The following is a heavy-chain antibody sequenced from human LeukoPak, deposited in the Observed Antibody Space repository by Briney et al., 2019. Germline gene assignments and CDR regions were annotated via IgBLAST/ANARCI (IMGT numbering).Heavy chain of an antibody. V-gene: IGHV4-4*02. CDR3: ASPPLNCSSTSCYGRYFGY. CDR1: GGSISSSNW. D-gene: IGHD2-2*01. CDR2: IYHSGST. J-gene: IGHJ4*02. Sequence: PSGTLSLTCAVSGGSISSSNWWSWVRQPPGKGLEWIGEIYHSGSTNYNPSLKSRVTISVDKSKNQFSLKLSSVTAADTAVYYCASPPLNCSSTSCYGRYFGYWGQGTLVTVSS.